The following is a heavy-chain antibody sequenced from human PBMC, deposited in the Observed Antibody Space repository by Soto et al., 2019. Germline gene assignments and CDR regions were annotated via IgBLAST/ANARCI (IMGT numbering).Heavy chain of an antibody. D-gene: IGHD4-17*01. CDR2: IIPIFGTA. Sequence: ASVKVSCKASGGTFSSYAISWLRQAPGQGLEWMGGIIPIFGTANYAQKFQGRVTITADESTSTAYMELSSLRSEDTAVYYCASSGDYGGKGYYYYYGMDVWGQGTTVTVSS. CDR1: GGTFSSYA. V-gene: IGHV1-69*13. CDR3: ASSGDYGGKGYYYYYGMDV. J-gene: IGHJ6*02.